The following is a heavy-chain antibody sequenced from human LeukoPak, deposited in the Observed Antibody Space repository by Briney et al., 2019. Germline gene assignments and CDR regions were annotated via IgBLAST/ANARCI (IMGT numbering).Heavy chain of an antibody. Sequence: GGSLRLSCAASGFTFDDYGMSWVRQAPGKGLEWVSGINWNGGSTGYADSVKGRFTISRDNAKNSLYLQMNSLRAEDTALYYCAREGLDSSSSVRVVGPFDYWGQGTLVTVSS. CDR3: AREGLDSSSSVRVVGPFDY. D-gene: IGHD6-6*01. J-gene: IGHJ4*02. CDR1: GFTFDDYG. V-gene: IGHV3-20*04. CDR2: INWNGGST.